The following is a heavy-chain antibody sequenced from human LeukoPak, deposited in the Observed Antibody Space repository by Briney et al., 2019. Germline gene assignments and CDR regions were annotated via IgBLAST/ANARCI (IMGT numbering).Heavy chain of an antibody. V-gene: IGHV3-48*04. CDR3: AKDIEAYYYYGMDV. CDR2: ISTSSSTI. D-gene: IGHD2-15*01. Sequence: PGGSLRLSCAASGFTFSSYGMHWVRQAPGKGLEWVSYISTSSSTIYYADSVKGRFTISRDNAKNSLYLQMNSLRAEDTALYYCAKDIEAYYYYGMDVWGQGTTVTVSS. J-gene: IGHJ6*02. CDR1: GFTFSSYG.